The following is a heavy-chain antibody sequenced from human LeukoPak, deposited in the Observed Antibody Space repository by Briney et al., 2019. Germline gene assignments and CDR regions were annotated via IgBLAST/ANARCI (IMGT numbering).Heavy chain of an antibody. D-gene: IGHD1-26*01. J-gene: IGHJ4*02. CDR1: GFTFSSYD. Sequence: PGGSLRLSCAASGFTFSSYDMHWVRQATGKGLKWVSAIGTAGDTFYPGSVKGRFTISRENGKNSLYLQMNTLRAGDTAVYYCARGRGSYFDYWGQGTLVTVSS. CDR3: ARGRGSYFDY. CDR2: IGTAGDT. V-gene: IGHV3-13*01.